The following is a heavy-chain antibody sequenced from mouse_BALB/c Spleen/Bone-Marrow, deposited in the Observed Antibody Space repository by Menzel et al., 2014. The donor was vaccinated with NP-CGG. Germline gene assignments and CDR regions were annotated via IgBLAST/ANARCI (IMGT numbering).Heavy chain of an antibody. CDR2: IRPSDSET. CDR1: GYSFTTYW. J-gene: IGHJ3*01. V-gene: IGHV1-74*04. D-gene: IGHD2-2*01. Sequence: VQLQESASELVRPGASVKLSCKTSGYSFTTYWINWVKQRPGQGLEWLGMIRPSDSETKLNQKFKDKATLTVDKSSNTAYMKLNSPASEDSAVYYCTRGDGYGGFAFWGQGTLVTAS. CDR3: TRGDGYGGFAF.